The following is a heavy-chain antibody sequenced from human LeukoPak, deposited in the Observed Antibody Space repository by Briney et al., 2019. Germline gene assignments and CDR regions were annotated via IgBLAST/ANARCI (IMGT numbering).Heavy chain of an antibody. Sequence: PSETLSLTCAVYGGSFSDSYWGWIRQPPGKGLEWIGSIYYSGNTYYNASLKSRVTISVDTSKNQFSLKLTSVTAADAAVYYCATVVVNWNYLNYWGQGTLVTVSS. D-gene: IGHD1-7*01. V-gene: IGHV4-34*01. J-gene: IGHJ4*02. CDR1: GGSFSDSY. CDR3: ATVVVNWNYLNY. CDR2: IYYSGNT.